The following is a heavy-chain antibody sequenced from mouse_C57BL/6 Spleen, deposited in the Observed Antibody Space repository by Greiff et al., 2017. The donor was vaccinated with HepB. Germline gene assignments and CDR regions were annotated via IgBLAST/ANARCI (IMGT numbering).Heavy chain of an antibody. CDR3: AREAAQATIWFAY. Sequence: ESGPGLVKPSQSLSLTCSVTGYSITSGYYWNWIRQFPGNKLEWMGYISYDGSNNYNPSLKNRISITRDTSKNQFFLKLNSVTTEDTATYNCAREAAQATIWFAYWGQGTLVTVSA. CDR1: GYSITSGYY. D-gene: IGHD3-2*02. CDR2: ISYDGSN. V-gene: IGHV3-6*01. J-gene: IGHJ3*01.